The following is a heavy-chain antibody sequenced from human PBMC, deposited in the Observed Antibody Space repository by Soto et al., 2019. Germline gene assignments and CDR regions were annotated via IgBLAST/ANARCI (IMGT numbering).Heavy chain of an antibody. J-gene: IGHJ4*02. D-gene: IGHD3-9*01. Sequence: SVKVSCKASGCTFNSYAISCVRQAPGQVLEWMGGIIPMFGTANYAQKFKGRVTITADESTSTGYMELSSLRSEDTAVYYCARGWSYDILTAYSYWGQGTLVTVSS. CDR3: ARGWSYDILTAYSY. V-gene: IGHV1-69*13. CDR1: GCTFNSYA. CDR2: IIPMFGTA.